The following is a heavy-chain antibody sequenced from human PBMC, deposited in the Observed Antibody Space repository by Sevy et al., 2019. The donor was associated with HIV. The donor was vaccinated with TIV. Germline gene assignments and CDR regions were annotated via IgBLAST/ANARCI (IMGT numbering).Heavy chain of an antibody. CDR1: GYSFTSYC. CDR3: TRQGPSDGMDV. Sequence: GESLKISCKISGYSFTSYCIGWVRQMTGKGLEWMGIFCPGDSDISYSPSFQGQVTISADKSISTVYLQWRSLKASDTAMYYCTRQGPSDGMDVWGRGTTVTASS. CDR2: FCPGDSDI. V-gene: IGHV5-51*01. J-gene: IGHJ6*02.